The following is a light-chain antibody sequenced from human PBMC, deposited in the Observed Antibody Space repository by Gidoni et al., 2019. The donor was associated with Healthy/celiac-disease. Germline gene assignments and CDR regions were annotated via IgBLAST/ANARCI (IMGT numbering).Light chain of an antibody. CDR1: QSVSSSY. Sequence: DIVLTQSPGTLSLSPGERATLSCRASQSVSSSYLAWYQQKPGQAPRLLIYGASSRATSIPDRFSGSGSGTDFTLTISRLEPEDFAVYYCQQYGRTFGQGTKVEIK. J-gene: IGKJ1*01. CDR2: GAS. V-gene: IGKV3-20*01. CDR3: QQYGRT.